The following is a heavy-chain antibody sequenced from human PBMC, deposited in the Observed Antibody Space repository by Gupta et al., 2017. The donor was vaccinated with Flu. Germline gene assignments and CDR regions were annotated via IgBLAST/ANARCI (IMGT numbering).Heavy chain of an antibody. CDR3: ARIVGTEKLETTDY. D-gene: IGHD1-26*01. J-gene: IGHJ4*02. CDR2: VNPNGGRS. Sequence: VQSGPEVQNPGASVKVSCKASGYSFIDYYMHWVRQAPGQGLEWMGRVNPNGGRSEYAQKFQGRVTMTADTSITTAFMELNRLTSDDTAVYFCARIVGTEKLETTDYWGQGTLVSVSS. V-gene: IGHV1-2*06. CDR1: GYSFIDYY.